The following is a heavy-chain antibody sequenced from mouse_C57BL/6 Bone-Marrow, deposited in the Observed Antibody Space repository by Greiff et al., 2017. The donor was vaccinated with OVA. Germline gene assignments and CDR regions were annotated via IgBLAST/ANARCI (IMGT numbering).Heavy chain of an antibody. Sequence: EVKLMESGPVLVKPGASVKMSCKASGYTFTDYYMNWVKQSHGKSLEWIGVINPYNGGTSYNQKFKGKATLTVDKSSSTAYMELNSLTSEDSAVYYCASHYYGSSYDYWGQGTTLTVSS. V-gene: IGHV1-19*01. CDR3: ASHYYGSSYDY. D-gene: IGHD1-1*01. CDR1: GYTFTDYY. J-gene: IGHJ2*01. CDR2: INPYNGGT.